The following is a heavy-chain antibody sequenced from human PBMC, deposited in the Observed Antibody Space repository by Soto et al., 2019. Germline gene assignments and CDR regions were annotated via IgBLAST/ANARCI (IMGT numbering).Heavy chain of an antibody. J-gene: IGHJ5*02. CDR1: GGSISSSSYY. D-gene: IGHD3-9*01. CDR3: AQARHFDILTGPRFDP. V-gene: IGHV4-39*02. Sequence: PSETLSLTCTASGGSISSSSYYWGWIRQPPGKGLEWIGSIYYAGSTKYKTSLKSRDTISVNTSKNHISLKKSTVTAADTAVYYCAQARHFDILTGPRFDPWGQGTLVTVSS. CDR2: IYYAGST.